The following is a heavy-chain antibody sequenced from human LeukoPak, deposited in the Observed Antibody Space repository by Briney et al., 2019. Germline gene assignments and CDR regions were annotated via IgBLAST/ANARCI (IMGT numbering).Heavy chain of an antibody. Sequence: GATVKVSCKASGYTFTSYDINWVRQATGQGLEWMGWMNPNSGNTGYAQKFQGRVTMTSNTSKSTAYMELSSLRSEDTAVYYCARDRRLTIFGVVTPKKYNWFDPWGQGTLVTVSS. CDR3: ARDRRLTIFGVVTPKKYNWFDP. CDR2: MNPNSGNT. D-gene: IGHD3-3*01. V-gene: IGHV1-8*01. J-gene: IGHJ5*02. CDR1: GYTFTSYD.